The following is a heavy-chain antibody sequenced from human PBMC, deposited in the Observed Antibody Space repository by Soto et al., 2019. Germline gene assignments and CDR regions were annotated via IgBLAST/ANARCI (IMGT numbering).Heavy chain of an antibody. J-gene: IGHJ4*02. Sequence: SETLSLTCAVSGGSISSSNWWSWVRQPPGKGLEWIGEIYHSGSTNYNPSLKSRVTISVDKSKNQFSLKLSSVTAADTAVYYCARGRIMITFGGVIARTDFDYWGQGTLVTVSS. CDR2: IYHSGST. V-gene: IGHV4-4*02. D-gene: IGHD3-16*02. CDR1: GGSISSSNW. CDR3: ARGRIMITFGGVIARTDFDY.